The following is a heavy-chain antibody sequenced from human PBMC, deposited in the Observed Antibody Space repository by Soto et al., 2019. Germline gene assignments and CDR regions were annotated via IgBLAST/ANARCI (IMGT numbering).Heavy chain of an antibody. CDR2: IYYRGST. J-gene: IGHJ6*02. CDR3: ARDLRFQGHDYADYLGYGMDV. V-gene: IGHV4-59*01. D-gene: IGHD4-17*01. Sequence: SETLSLTCTVSGGSISPYYWSWIRQPPGKGLEWIGYIYYRGSTNYNPSLKSRVTILADTSKNQFSLNLNSVTTADTAVYYCARDLRFQGHDYADYLGYGMDVWGQGTTVTVS. CDR1: GGSISPYY.